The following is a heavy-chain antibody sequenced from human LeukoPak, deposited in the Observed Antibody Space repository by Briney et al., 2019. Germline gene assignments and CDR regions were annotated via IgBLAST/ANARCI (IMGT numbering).Heavy chain of an antibody. CDR3: ARGAGSGVAGPIDY. D-gene: IGHD6-19*01. Sequence: AGTLSLTCAVYGGSFIGDCWSWIRQPPGKGQEVIGEIKHSGSTNYNPSLKSRVTISVDPSKNQSSLKLSSVPAADTAAYYCARGAGSGVAGPIDYWGQGTLVTVSS. CDR1: GGSFIGDC. V-gene: IGHV4-34*01. J-gene: IGHJ4*02. CDR2: IKHSGST.